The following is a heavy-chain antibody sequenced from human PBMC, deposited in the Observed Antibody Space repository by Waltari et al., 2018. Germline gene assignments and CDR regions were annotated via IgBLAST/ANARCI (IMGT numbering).Heavy chain of an antibody. V-gene: IGHV4-38-2*01. J-gene: IGHJ4*02. CDR1: GYSISSGYS. D-gene: IGHD7-27*01. CDR2: IYHSGST. Sequence: QVQLQESGPGLVKPSETLSLTCAVSGYSISSGYSWGWIRQPPGKGLEWIGSIYHSGSTYYNPSLKSRVTISVDTSKNQFSLKLSSVTAADTAVYYCARATGGFDYWGQGTLVTVSS. CDR3: ARATGGFDY.